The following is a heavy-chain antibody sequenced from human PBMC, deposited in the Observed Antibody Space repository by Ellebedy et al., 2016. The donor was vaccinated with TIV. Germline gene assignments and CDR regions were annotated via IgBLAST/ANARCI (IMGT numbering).Heavy chain of an antibody. J-gene: IGHJ4*02. Sequence: GESLKISXAASGFTVSSYAMSWVRQAPGKGLEWVSAISGSGGSTYYADSVKGRFTISRDNSKNTLYLQMNSLRAKDTAVYYCAKDPVGDYDIEIWAWGQGTLVTVSS. V-gene: IGHV3-23*01. CDR2: ISGSGGST. CDR3: AKDPVGDYDIEIWA. CDR1: GFTVSSYA. D-gene: IGHD4-17*01.